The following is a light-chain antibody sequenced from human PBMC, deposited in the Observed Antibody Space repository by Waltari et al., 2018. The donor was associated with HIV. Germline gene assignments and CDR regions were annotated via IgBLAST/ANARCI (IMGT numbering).Light chain of an antibody. V-gene: IGKV1-5*03. Sequence: DIQMTQSPSTLSAFVGDRVTITCRASQSISGWLAWYQQKPGKAPKLLINKASSLEGGVPSRFAGGGSGTEFTLTISSLQPDDFATYYCQQYDNYGTFGQGTKVEIK. CDR1: QSISGW. CDR2: KAS. CDR3: QQYDNYGT. J-gene: IGKJ1*01.